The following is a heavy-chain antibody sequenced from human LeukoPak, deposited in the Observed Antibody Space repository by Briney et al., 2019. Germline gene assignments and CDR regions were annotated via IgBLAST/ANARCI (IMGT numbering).Heavy chain of an antibody. CDR1: GFSFSSYA. J-gene: IGHJ4*02. CDR2: INGRGDST. CDR3: AKLQYDFWSGFDY. D-gene: IGHD3-3*01. Sequence: GGSLRLSCAASGFSFSSYAMSWVRQAPGKGLEWVSGINGRGDSTVYADSVKGRFTVSRDNSKNTLYLQMNSLRAEDTAVYYCAKLQYDFWSGFDYWGQGTLVTVSS. V-gene: IGHV3-23*01.